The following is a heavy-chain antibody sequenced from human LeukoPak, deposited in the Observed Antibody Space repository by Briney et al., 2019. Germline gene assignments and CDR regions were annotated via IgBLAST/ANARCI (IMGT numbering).Heavy chain of an antibody. CDR2: IIPIFGTA. CDR3: AGPADYMDV. Sequence: GASVKVSCKASGGTFISYAISWVRQAPGQGLEWMGGIIPIFGTANYAQKFQGRVTITTGESTSTAYMELSSLRSEDTAVYYCAGPADYMDVWGKGTTVTVSS. J-gene: IGHJ6*03. V-gene: IGHV1-69*05. CDR1: GGTFISYA.